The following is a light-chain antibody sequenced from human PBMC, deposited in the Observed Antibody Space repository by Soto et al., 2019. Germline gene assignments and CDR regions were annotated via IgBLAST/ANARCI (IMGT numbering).Light chain of an antibody. CDR3: SSYSATNTLV. Sequence: QSALAQPASVSGSPGQSITISCTGTSSDVGDYPYVSWYQQNPGKVPKLIIYEVTNRPSGVTSRFSGSKSENTASLTISGLQAEDEADYYCSSYSATNTLVFGSGTKVTVL. CDR1: SSDVGDYPY. CDR2: EVT. J-gene: IGLJ1*01. V-gene: IGLV2-14*01.